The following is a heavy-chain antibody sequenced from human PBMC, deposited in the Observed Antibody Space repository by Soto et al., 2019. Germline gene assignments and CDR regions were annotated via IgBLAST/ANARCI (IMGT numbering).Heavy chain of an antibody. CDR1: GFTLSSYA. CDR3: AKAATINTLYYFDF. D-gene: IGHD4-4*01. J-gene: IGHJ4*02. CDR2: ITNSGGTT. Sequence: LRLSCAASGFTLSSYAMSWVRQAPGKGLEWVSVITNSGGTTYYADSVKGRFTISRDNSKNTLYLHMNSLRAEDTAVYYCAKAATINTLYYFDFWGQGTLVTSPQ. V-gene: IGHV3-23*01.